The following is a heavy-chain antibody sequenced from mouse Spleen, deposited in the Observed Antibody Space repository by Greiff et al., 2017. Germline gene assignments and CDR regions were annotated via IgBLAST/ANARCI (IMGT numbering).Heavy chain of an antibody. J-gene: IGHJ1*01. V-gene: IGHV1-69*02. CDR2: IYPSDSYT. CDR1: GYTFTSYW. Sequence: QVQLQQPGAELVRPGASVKLSCKASGYTFTSYWINWVKQRPGQGLEWIGNIYPSDSYTNYNQKFKDKATLTVDKSSSTCYMQHSSPTSEDSAVYYCTRSYGSSYVWYFDVWGAGTTVTVSS. D-gene: IGHD1-1*01. CDR3: TRSYGSSYVWYFDV.